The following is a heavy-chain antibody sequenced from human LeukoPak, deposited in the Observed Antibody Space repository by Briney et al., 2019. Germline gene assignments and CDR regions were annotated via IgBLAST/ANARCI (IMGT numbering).Heavy chain of an antibody. V-gene: IGHV3-30*04. D-gene: IGHD3-22*01. Sequence: GGSLRLSCAASGFTFSSYAMHWVRQAPGKGLEWVAVISYDGSNKYYADSVKGRFTISRDNSKNTLYLQMNSLRAEDTAVYYCAKAHYYDSSGYHYYYYYYYMDVWGKGTTVTVSS. J-gene: IGHJ6*03. CDR2: ISYDGSNK. CDR3: AKAHYYDSSGYHYYYYYYYMDV. CDR1: GFTFSSYA.